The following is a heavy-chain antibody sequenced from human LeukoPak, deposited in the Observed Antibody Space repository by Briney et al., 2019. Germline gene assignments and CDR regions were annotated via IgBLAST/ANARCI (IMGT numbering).Heavy chain of an antibody. CDR2: ISYDGSNK. CDR3: AKVPYGDYYFEN. CDR1: GFTFSSYA. V-gene: IGHV3-30-3*01. J-gene: IGHJ4*02. D-gene: IGHD4-17*01. Sequence: GGSLRPSCAASGFTFSSYAMHWVRQAPGKGLEWVAVISYDGSNKYYADSVKGRFTISRDNSKNTLYLQVNSLRAEDTAVYYCAKVPYGDYYFENWGQGTLVTVSS.